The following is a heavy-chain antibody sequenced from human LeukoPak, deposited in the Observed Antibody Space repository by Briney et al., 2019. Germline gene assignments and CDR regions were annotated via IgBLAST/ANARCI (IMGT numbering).Heavy chain of an antibody. CDR1: GVSISSHY. V-gene: IGHV4-59*11. CDR2: IYYSGST. CDR3: ARGFSPVGDY. Sequence: PSETLSLTCTVAGVSISSHYWSWRRQPPGKGLEWIGYIYYSGSTNYNPSLKSRVTISVDTSKSQFSLKLSSVTAADTDVYYCARGFSPVGDYWGQGTLVTVSS. J-gene: IGHJ4*02. D-gene: IGHD3-10*01.